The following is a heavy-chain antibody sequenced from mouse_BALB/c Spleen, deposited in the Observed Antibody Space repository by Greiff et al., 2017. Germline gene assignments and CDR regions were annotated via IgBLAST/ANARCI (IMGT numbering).Heavy chain of an antibody. Sequence: EVKLVESGPGLVKPSQSLSLTCTVTGYSITSDYAWNWIRQFPGNKLEWMGYISYSGSTSYNPSLKSRISITRDTSKNQFFLQLNSVTTEDTATYYCARYWDGYFDVWGAGTTVTVSS. D-gene: IGHD4-1*01. V-gene: IGHV3-2*02. CDR1: GYSITSDYA. CDR3: ARYWDGYFDV. CDR2: ISYSGST. J-gene: IGHJ1*01.